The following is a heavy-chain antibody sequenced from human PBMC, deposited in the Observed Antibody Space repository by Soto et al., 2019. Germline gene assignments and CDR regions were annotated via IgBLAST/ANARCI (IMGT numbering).Heavy chain of an antibody. CDR3: AKDRGVATIRPDY. CDR1: GFTFSSYG. J-gene: IGHJ4*02. CDR2: ISYDGSNK. D-gene: IGHD5-12*01. V-gene: IGHV3-30*18. Sequence: QVQLVESGGGVVQPGRSLRLSCAASGFTFSSYGMHWVRQAPGKGLEWVAVISYDGSNKYYADSVKGRFTISRDNSKNTLYLQMNSLRAEDTAVYYCAKDRGVATIRPDYWGQGTLLTVSS.